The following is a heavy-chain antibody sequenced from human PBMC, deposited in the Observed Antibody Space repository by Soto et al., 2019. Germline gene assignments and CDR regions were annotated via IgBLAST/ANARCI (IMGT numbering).Heavy chain of an antibody. CDR3: ATDVGGYIYGLARH. V-gene: IGHV1-69*13. CDR1: GGRFNTYV. Sequence: SVKVSCKSSGGRFNTYVITWVRQAPGQGLEWMGGIIPVYRTTMYAQHFEDRVTITADESTSTAYMELSSLRPEDTAVYYCATDVGGYIYGLARHWGPGTLVTSPQ. D-gene: IGHD4-17*01. J-gene: IGHJ4*02. CDR2: IIPVYRTT.